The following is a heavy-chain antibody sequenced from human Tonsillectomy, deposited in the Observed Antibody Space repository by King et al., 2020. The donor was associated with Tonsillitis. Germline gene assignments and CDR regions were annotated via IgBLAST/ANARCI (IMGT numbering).Heavy chain of an antibody. Sequence: VQLQQWGAGLLKPSETLSLTCAVYGGSVTGYYWNWIRQPPGKGLEWIGEISHGGSTNYNPSLESRVTLSLDTSKNQFSLNLNSVTAADTAVYYCATTWPTTLFSTIRGLISSWGQGTLVTVSS. J-gene: IGHJ5*02. CDR2: ISHGGST. CDR1: GGSVTGYY. V-gene: IGHV4-34*01. D-gene: IGHD3-10*01. CDR3: ATTWPTTLFSTIRGLISS.